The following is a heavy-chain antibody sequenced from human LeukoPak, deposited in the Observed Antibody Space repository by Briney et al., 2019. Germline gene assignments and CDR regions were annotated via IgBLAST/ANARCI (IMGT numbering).Heavy chain of an antibody. CDR2: IYYSGST. Sequence: PSETLSLTCTVSGGSISSSSYYWGWIRRPPGKGLEWIVSIYYSGSTYYNPSLKSRVTISVDTSKNQFSLKLSSVTAADTAVYYCARHAGQVVAASEFDYWGQGTLVTVSS. D-gene: IGHD2-15*01. CDR1: GGSISSSSYY. CDR3: ARHAGQVVAASEFDY. J-gene: IGHJ4*02. V-gene: IGHV4-39*01.